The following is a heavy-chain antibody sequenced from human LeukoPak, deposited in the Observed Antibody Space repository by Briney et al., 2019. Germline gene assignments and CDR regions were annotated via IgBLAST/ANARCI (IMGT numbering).Heavy chain of an antibody. V-gene: IGHV3-53*01. CDR1: GFTVGSKY. CDR2: LYSGSDT. J-gene: IGHJ2*01. CDR3: ARVGDHFHWYFDL. D-gene: IGHD3-10*01. Sequence: GGSLRLSCAASGFTVGSKYMNWVRQAPGKGLEWVSILYSGSDTYYSDSVKGRFTISRGDSKNTLSLQMNSLRTEDTAVYYCARVGDHFHWYFDLWGRGTLVTFSS.